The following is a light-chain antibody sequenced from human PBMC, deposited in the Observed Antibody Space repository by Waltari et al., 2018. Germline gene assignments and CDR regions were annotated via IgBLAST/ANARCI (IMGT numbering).Light chain of an antibody. CDR1: SNDGRGYNS. V-gene: IGLV2-14*01. CDR3: SSQSSNDVVL. Sequence: QSALTQPASVSGSPGQAVTIFCAGTSNDGRGYNSVSWYQEHPGQAPRVIIYDVSDRPSGVSDRFSGSKSGNTASLTISGLQAEDEADYYCSSQSSNDVVLFGGGTKLTVL. J-gene: IGLJ2*01. CDR2: DVS.